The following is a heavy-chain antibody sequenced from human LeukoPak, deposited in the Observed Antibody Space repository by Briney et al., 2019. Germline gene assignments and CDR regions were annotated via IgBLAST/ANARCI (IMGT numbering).Heavy chain of an antibody. V-gene: IGHV3-30*18. Sequence: PGGSLRLSCAASGFTFSSYGMHWVRQAPGKGLEWVAVISYDGSNKYYADSVKSRFTISRDNSKNTLYLQMNSLRAEDTAVYYCAKDKVQWELTYYFDYWGQGTLVTVSS. J-gene: IGHJ4*02. CDR1: GFTFSSYG. CDR3: AKDKVQWELTYYFDY. CDR2: ISYDGSNK. D-gene: IGHD1-26*01.